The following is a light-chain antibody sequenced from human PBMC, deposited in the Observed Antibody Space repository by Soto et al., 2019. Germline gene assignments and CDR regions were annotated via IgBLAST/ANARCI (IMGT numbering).Light chain of an antibody. CDR1: QSVNNY. V-gene: IGKV3-11*01. Sequence: EVVLTQSPATLSLSPGERATLSCRASQSVNNYLAWYQQKPGQPPRLLIYDASNRATGIPARFSGTGSGTEFTLTISSLQSEDFALYYCQQYNDWPLTFGQGTKVDIK. CDR2: DAS. CDR3: QQYNDWPLT. J-gene: IGKJ1*01.